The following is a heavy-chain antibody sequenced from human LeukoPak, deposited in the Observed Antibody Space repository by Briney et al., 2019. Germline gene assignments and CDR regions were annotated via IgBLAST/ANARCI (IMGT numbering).Heavy chain of an antibody. V-gene: IGHV1-69*04. J-gene: IGHJ4*02. Sequence: ASVKVSCKASGGTFSSYAISWVRQAPGQGLEWMGRITPILGIANYAQKFQGRVTITADKSTSTAYMELSSLRSEDTAVYYCARGPSSTYYYGSGSYYPPDYWGQGTLVTVSS. D-gene: IGHD3-10*01. CDR3: ARGPSSTYYYGSGSYYPPDY. CDR1: GGTFSSYA. CDR2: ITPILGIA.